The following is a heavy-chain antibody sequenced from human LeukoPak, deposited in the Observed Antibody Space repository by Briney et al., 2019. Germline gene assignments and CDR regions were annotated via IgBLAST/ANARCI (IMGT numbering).Heavy chain of an antibody. J-gene: IGHJ4*01. V-gene: IGHV4-59*01. CDR3: ARHSAGKARSCKDY. CDR2: IYYSGST. CDR1: GGSISSYY. D-gene: IGHD6-13*01. Sequence: SETLSLTCTVSGGSISSYYWSWIRQPPGKGLEWIGYIYYSGSTNYNPSLKSRVTISVDTSKNQFSLKLSSVTAADTAVYYCARHSAGKARSCKDYWGQGTLVTVSS.